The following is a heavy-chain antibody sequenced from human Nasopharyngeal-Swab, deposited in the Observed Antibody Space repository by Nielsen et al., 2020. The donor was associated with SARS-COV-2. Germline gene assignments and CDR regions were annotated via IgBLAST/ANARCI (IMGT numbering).Heavy chain of an antibody. V-gene: IGHV1-18*01. J-gene: IGHJ6*02. CDR1: GYTFTSYG. D-gene: IGHD3-16*01. CDR2: ISAYNGNT. Sequence: ASVKVSCKASGYTFTSYGISWVRQAPGQGLEWMGWISAYNGNTNYAQKLQGRVTMTTDTSTSTAYMELRSLRSDDTAAYYCARVGPRKWGDYYGMDVWGQGTTVTVSS. CDR3: ARVGPRKWGDYYGMDV.